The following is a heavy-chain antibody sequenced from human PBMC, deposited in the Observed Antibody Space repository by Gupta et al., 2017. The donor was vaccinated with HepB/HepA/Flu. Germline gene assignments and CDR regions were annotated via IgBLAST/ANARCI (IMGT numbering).Heavy chain of an antibody. J-gene: IGHJ4*02. Sequence: QVQLVESGGGVVQPGRSLRLSCEASGFTFSRYGMHWLRQAPGKGLEWVAVIWYDGSNKYYADSVKGRFTISRDNSKNTLYLQMNSLRAEDTAVYYCARDQHYDSSAVDYWGQGTLVTVSS. CDR1: GFTFSRYG. CDR3: ARDQHYDSSAVDY. D-gene: IGHD3-22*01. CDR2: IWYDGSNK. V-gene: IGHV3-33*01.